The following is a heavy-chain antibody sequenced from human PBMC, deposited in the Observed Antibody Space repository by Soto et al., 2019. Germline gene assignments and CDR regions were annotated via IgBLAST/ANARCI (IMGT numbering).Heavy chain of an antibody. CDR3: AKDQGYCSGGSCTSRSGRMDV. Sequence: GGSLRLSCAASGFTFSSYGMHWVRQAPGKGLEWVAVISYDGSNKYYADSVKGRFTISRDNSKNTLYLQMNSLRAEDTAVYYCAKDQGYCSGGSCTSRSGRMDVWGQGTTVTVSS. D-gene: IGHD2-15*01. V-gene: IGHV3-30*18. J-gene: IGHJ6*02. CDR2: ISYDGSNK. CDR1: GFTFSSYG.